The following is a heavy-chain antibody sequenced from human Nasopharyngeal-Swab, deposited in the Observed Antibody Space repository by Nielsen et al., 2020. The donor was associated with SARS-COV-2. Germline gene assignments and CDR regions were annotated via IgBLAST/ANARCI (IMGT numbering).Heavy chain of an antibody. D-gene: IGHD1-1*01. CDR2: IYYSGRT. V-gene: IGHV4-59*01. CDR3: ARGVSARLSSREQLELNWFDP. CDR1: GGSISSYY. Sequence: GSLRLSCTVSGGSISSYYWSWIRQPPGKGLEWIGYIYYSGRTNYNPSLKSRVTISVDTSKNQFSLKLSSVTAADTAVYYCARGVSARLSSREQLELNWFDPWGQGTPVTVSS. J-gene: IGHJ5*02.